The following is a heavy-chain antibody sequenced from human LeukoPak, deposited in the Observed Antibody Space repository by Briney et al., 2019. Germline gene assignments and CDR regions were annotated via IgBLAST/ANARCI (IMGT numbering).Heavy chain of an antibody. CDR1: GYSFTSYW. Sequence: GESLQISCQGSGYSFTSYWIGWVRQMPGKGLEWMGVIYPGDSDTRYSPSFEGQVTISADKSITTAYLQWTSLKASDTAMYYCARAGVLDYWGQGTLVTVSS. CDR3: ARAGVLDY. J-gene: IGHJ4*02. CDR2: IYPGDSDT. V-gene: IGHV5-51*01.